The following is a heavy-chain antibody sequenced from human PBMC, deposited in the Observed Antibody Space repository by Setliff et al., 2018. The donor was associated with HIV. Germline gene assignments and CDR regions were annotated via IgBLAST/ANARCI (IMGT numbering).Heavy chain of an antibody. J-gene: IGHJ4*02. CDR2: ILSTGERT. D-gene: IGHD3-22*01. V-gene: IGHV3-23*01. Sequence: SLRLSCAASGFTFSNAWMNWVRQAPGEGLEWVSAILSTGERTFYADSVKGRFTISRDNSKNTVYLQMNSLRAEDTAEYYCAKELAASGLGYFDSWGRGILVTVSS. CDR3: AKELAASGLGYFDS. CDR1: GFTFSNAW.